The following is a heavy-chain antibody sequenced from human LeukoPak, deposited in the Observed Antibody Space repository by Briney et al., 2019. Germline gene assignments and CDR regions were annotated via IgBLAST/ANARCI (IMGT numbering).Heavy chain of an antibody. V-gene: IGHV1-69*13. Sequence: ASVKVSCKASGGTFSSYAISWVRQAPGQGLEWMGGINPIFGTTNYAQKLQGRVTITADESTSTAYMGLSSLRSEDTAVYYCALLATTVVTRFDYWGQGTLVTVSS. J-gene: IGHJ4*02. D-gene: IGHD4-23*01. CDR3: ALLATTVVTRFDY. CDR1: GGTFSSYA. CDR2: INPIFGTT.